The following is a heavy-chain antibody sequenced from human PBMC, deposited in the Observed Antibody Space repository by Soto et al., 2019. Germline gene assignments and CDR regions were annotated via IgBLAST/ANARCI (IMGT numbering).Heavy chain of an antibody. Sequence: SVKVSCKASGGTLSSYAISWVRQAPGQGLEWMGGIIPIFGTANYAQKFQGRVTITADESTSTAYMELSSLRSEDTAVYYCASKKSNYYDSSGPDYYYGMDVWGQGTTGTVPS. J-gene: IGHJ6*02. CDR1: GGTLSSYA. V-gene: IGHV1-69*13. D-gene: IGHD3-22*01. CDR3: ASKKSNYYDSSGPDYYYGMDV. CDR2: IIPIFGTA.